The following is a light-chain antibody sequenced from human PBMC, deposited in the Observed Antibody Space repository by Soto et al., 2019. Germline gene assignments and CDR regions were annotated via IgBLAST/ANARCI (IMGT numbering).Light chain of an antibody. CDR1: QTVLSNPNNKNS. V-gene: IGKV4-1*01. CDR3: QKYNSAPFT. J-gene: IGKJ3*01. Sequence: IVMTQSPDSLAASLGETATINCESSQTVLSNPNNKNSIAWYQQKPGKVPKLLIYTASTLQSGVPSRFSGSGSGTEFTLTISSLQPEDVATYYCQKYNSAPFTFGPGTKVDI. CDR2: TAS.